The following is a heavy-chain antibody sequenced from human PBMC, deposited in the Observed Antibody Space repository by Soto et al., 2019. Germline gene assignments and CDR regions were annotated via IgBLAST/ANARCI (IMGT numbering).Heavy chain of an antibody. CDR1: GYTFSNYV. D-gene: IGHD2-2*01. Sequence: GASVKVSCKNSGYTFSNYVITWVRQAPGQPLEWLGWISLYSDGTNYAQKFQGRVSMTTDTSPTTAYMELRSRRSDHKGVYYCGRVVQGAEAWFVPGGQENLVPVSS. J-gene: IGHJ5*02. V-gene: IGHV1-18*01. CDR3: GRVVQGAEAWFVP. CDR2: ISLYSDGT.